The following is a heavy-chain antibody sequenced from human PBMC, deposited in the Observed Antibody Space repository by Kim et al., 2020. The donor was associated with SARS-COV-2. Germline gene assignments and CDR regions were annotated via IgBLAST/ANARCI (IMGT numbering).Heavy chain of an antibody. CDR2: INHRGST. CDR3: ARGDITAAGAAFDI. Sequence: SETLSLTCAVYGESFSGYYWTWIRQPPAKGLEWIGEINHRGSTNYNPSLKSRVTISVDTSKNQFSLKLSSVSAADTAVYYCARGDITAAGAAFDIWGQGTMVTVSS. D-gene: IGHD6-13*01. CDR1: GESFSGYY. J-gene: IGHJ3*02. V-gene: IGHV4-34*01.